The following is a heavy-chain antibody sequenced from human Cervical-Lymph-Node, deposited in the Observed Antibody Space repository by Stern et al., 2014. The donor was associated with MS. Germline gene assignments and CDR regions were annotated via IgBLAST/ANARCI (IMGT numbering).Heavy chain of an antibody. CDR2: IYPYDSDP. CDR3: ARHVQGFDY. Sequence: EVQLLETGAEVKKPGEALKISCKLSGYRFTIYYIAWVRQMPGKGLEWMGVIYPYDSDPTYSPSFQGQVTISADKSITTAYLQWSSLRASDTAMYYCARHVQGFDYWGQGTLVTVSS. J-gene: IGHJ4*02. CDR1: GYRFTIYY. V-gene: IGHV5-51*01.